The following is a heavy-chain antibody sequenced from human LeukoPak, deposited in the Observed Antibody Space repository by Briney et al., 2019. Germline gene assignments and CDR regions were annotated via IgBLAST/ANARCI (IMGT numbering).Heavy chain of an antibody. V-gene: IGHV3-21*01. D-gene: IGHD3-22*01. CDR2: ISSSSSYI. J-gene: IGHJ4*02. Sequence: PGGSLRLSCAASGFTFSSYSMNWVRQAPGKGLEWVSSISSSSSYIYYADSVKGRFTISRDNAKNPLYLQMNSLRAEDTAVYYCARDQPYYDSSGYYSFWGQGTLVTVSS. CDR1: GFTFSSYS. CDR3: ARDQPYYDSSGYYSF.